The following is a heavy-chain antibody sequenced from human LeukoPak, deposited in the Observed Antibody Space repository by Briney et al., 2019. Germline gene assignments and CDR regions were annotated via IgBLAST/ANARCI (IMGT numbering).Heavy chain of an antibody. V-gene: IGHV3-7*05. J-gene: IGHJ4*02. Sequence: PGGSLRLSCAASGLTFSSYWMSWVSQAPGKGLEWVANIKEDGSEKNYVDSVKGRFTISRDNAKNSLYLQMNSLRAEDTAVYYCARGEYYYDGGYWGQGTLVTVSS. CDR3: ARGEYYYDGGY. CDR1: GLTFSSYW. CDR2: IKEDGSEK. D-gene: IGHD3-22*01.